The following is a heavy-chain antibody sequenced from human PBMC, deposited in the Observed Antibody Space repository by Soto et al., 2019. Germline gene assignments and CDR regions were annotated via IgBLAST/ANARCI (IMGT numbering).Heavy chain of an antibody. J-gene: IGHJ4*02. CDR1: GDSVSSNSAA. D-gene: IGHD6-6*01. Sequence: QSQTLSLTCAISGDSVSSNSAAWNWIRQSPSRGLEWLGRTYYRSKWYNDYAVSVKSRITINPDTSKNQFSLQLNSVTPEDTAVYYCARFEYSSSSLGFDYWGQGTLVTVSS. CDR2: TYYRSKWYN. CDR3: ARFEYSSSSLGFDY. V-gene: IGHV6-1*01.